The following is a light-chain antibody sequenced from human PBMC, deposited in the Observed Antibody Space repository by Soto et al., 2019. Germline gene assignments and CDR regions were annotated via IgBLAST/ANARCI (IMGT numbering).Light chain of an antibody. CDR3: QQYNSYRT. V-gene: IGKV1-9*01. CDR1: QGISSY. Sequence: DIQLTQSPSFLSASVGDRVTITCRASQGISSYLAWYQQKPGKAPKLLIYAASTLQSGVPSRFSGSGSGTEFTLTISSLQPEDFAIYYCQQYNSYRTLGQGTKVDIK. CDR2: AAS. J-gene: IGKJ1*01.